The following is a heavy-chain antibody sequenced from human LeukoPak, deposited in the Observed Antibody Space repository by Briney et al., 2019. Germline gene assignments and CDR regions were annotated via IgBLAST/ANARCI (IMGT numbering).Heavy chain of an antibody. CDR1: GYTFTGYY. J-gene: IGHJ6*03. Sequence: ASVKVSCKASGYTFTGYYMHWVRQAPGQGLEWMGWINPNSGGTNYAQKFQGRVTMTRDTSISTAYMELSRLRSDDTAVYYCARAWLKPNMQKVVPAAPSYMDVWGKGTTVTVSS. D-gene: IGHD2-2*01. V-gene: IGHV1-2*02. CDR2: INPNSGGT. CDR3: ARAWLKPNMQKVVPAAPSYMDV.